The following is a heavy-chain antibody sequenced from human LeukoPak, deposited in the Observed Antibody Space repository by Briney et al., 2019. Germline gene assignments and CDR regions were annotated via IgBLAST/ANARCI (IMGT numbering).Heavy chain of an antibody. J-gene: IGHJ4*02. V-gene: IGHV1-2*02. D-gene: IGHD2-2*01. CDR1: GYTFTGYY. CDR3: ARDPSLVVPAAWICDY. CDR2: INPNSGGT. Sequence: ASVKVSCKASGYTFTGYYMHWVRQAPGQGLERMGWINPNSGGTNYAQKFQGRVTMTRDTSISTAYMELSRLRSDDTAVDYCARDPSLVVPAAWICDYWGQGTLVTVSS.